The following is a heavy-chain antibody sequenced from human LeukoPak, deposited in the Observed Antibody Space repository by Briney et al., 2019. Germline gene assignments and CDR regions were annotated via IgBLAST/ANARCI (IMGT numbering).Heavy chain of an antibody. CDR2: IYSGGST. D-gene: IGHD4-17*01. Sequence: GGSLRLSCAASEFTVSSNYMNWVRQAPGKGLEWVSVIYSGGSTYYADSVKGRFTISRDNSKNTLYLQMNSLRAEDTAVHYCARGGAAAGYYYYGMDVWGQGTTVTVSS. CDR1: EFTVSSNY. V-gene: IGHV3-53*01. CDR3: ARGGAAAGYYYYGMDV. J-gene: IGHJ6*02.